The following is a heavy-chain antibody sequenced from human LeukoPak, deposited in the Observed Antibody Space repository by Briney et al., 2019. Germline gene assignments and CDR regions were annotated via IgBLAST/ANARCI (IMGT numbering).Heavy chain of an antibody. D-gene: IGHD5-18*01. J-gene: IGHJ4*02. CDR3: ARCGTAMASSDY. CDR2: IYYSGSI. CDR1: GGSISSGGYY. Sequence: TLSLTCTVSGGSISSGGYYWSWIRQHPGKGLEWIGYIYYSGSIYYNPSLKSRVTISVDTSKNQFSLKLSSVTAADTAVYYCARCGTAMASSDYWGQGTLVTVSS. V-gene: IGHV4-31*03.